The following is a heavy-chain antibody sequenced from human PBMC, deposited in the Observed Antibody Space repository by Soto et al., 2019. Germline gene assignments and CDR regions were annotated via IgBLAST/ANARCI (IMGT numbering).Heavy chain of an antibody. Sequence: LRXSGTGSGFXCNNKWMHSVHQAPGKGLVWLXXXXXXXXXXNYADSVKGRFTISRDNAKNIVFLHVNGLTDEDTAVYYCARGGAMGVDYWGQGTLVTVSS. D-gene: IGHD1-26*01. CDR1: GFXCNNKW. CDR3: ARGGAMGVDY. V-gene: IGHV3-74*01. CDR2: XXXXXXXX. J-gene: IGHJ4*02.